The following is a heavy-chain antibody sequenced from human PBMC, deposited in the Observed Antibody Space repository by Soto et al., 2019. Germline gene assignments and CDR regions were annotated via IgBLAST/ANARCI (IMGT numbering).Heavy chain of an antibody. J-gene: IGHJ4*02. D-gene: IGHD6-6*01. CDR3: AGLTSSSASIDY. V-gene: IGHV4-30-4*01. CDR1: GGSISSGDYY. Sequence: TLSLTCTVSGGSISSGDYYWSWIRQPPGKGLEWIGYIYYSGSTYYNPSLKSRVTISVDTSKNQFSLKLSSVTAADTAVYYCAGLTSSSASIDYWGQGTLVTVS. CDR2: IYYSGST.